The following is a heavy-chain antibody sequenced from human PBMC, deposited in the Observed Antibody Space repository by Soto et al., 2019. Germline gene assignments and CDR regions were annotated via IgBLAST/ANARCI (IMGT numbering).Heavy chain of an antibody. CDR2: IYYSGST. CDR3: ARDDYPYYDDSSGYHFDY. D-gene: IGHD3-22*01. V-gene: IGHV4-61*01. CDR1: GGSVSSGSYY. Sequence: LSLTCTVSGGSVSSGSYYWSWIRQPPGKGLEWIGYIYYSGSTNYNPSLKSRVTISVDTSKNQFSLKLSSVTAADTAVYYCARDDYPYYDDSSGYHFDYWGQGALVTVSS. J-gene: IGHJ4*02.